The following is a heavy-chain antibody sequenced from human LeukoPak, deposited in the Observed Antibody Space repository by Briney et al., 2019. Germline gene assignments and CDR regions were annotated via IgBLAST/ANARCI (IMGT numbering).Heavy chain of an antibody. V-gene: IGHV3-23*01. D-gene: IGHD3-22*01. CDR2: ISASDNT. CDR3: AKEHGVYYDSSGYLDY. Sequence: GGSLRPSCAASGFTFSSYAMSWVRQAPGKGLDWVSAISASDNTYYADSVKGRFTISRDKSKNTLYLQMNSLRAEDTAVYYCAKEHGVYYDSSGYLDYWGQGTLVTVSS. J-gene: IGHJ4*02. CDR1: GFTFSSYA.